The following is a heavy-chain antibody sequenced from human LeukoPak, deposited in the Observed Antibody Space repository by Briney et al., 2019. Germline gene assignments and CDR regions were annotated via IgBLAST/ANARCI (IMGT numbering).Heavy chain of an antibody. CDR1: GGSISSYY. CDR3: ARIGCGGDCYD. CDR2: IYYSRST. D-gene: IGHD2-21*02. V-gene: IGHV4-59*01. Sequence: PSETLSLTCTVSGGSISSYYWSWIRQPPGKGLEWIGYIYYSRSTNYNPSLKSRVTISVDTSKNQFSLKLSSVTAADAAVYYCARIGCGGDCYDWGQGTLVTVSS. J-gene: IGHJ4*02.